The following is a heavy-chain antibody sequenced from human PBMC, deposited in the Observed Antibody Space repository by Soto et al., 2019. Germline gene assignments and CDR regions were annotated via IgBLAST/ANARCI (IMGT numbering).Heavy chain of an antibody. Sequence: SETLSLTCTVSGGSVSSGRNYWNWIRQPPGKGLEWIGYMYYSGSTNYNPSLKSRVTISVDTSKNQFSLKLTSVTAADTAVYYCARGSHCGGDCDSGYYYYYGMDDCRQGTTVTVPQ. CDR3: ARGSHCGGDCDSGYYYYYGMDD. J-gene: IGHJ6*01. D-gene: IGHD2-21*02. CDR1: GGSVSSGRNY. V-gene: IGHV4-61*01. CDR2: MYYSGST.